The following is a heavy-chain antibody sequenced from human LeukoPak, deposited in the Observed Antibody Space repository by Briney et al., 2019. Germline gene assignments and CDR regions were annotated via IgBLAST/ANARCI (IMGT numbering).Heavy chain of an antibody. V-gene: IGHV1-2*02. D-gene: IGHD2-15*01. CDR1: GYTFTGYY. J-gene: IGHJ6*03. CDR3: ARDLGWVVVVAATYYYYYMDV. Sequence: ASVKVSCKASGYTFTGYYMHWVRRAPGQGLEWMGWINPNSGGTNYAQKFQGRVTMTTDTSTSTAYMELRSLRSDDTAVYYCARDLGWVVVVAATYYYYYMDVWGKGTTVTVSS. CDR2: INPNSGGT.